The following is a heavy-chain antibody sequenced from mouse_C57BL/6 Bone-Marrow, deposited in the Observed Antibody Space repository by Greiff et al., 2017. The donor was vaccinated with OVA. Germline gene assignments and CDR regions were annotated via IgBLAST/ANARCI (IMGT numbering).Heavy chain of an antibody. CDR2: IDPSDSET. D-gene: IGHD3-2*02. CDR3: ARRDSSGYGAWFAY. CDR1: GYTFTSYW. J-gene: IGHJ3*01. Sequence: VQLQQPGAELVRPGSSVKLSCKASGYTFTSYWMHWVKQRPIQGLEWIGNIDPSDSETHYNQKFKDKATLTVDKSSSTAYMQLSSLTSEDSAVYYCARRDSSGYGAWFAYWGQGTLVTVSA. V-gene: IGHV1-52*01.